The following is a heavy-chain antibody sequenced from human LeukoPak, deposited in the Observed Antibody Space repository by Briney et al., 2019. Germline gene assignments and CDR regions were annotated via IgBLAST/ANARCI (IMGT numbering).Heavy chain of an antibody. Sequence: PGGSLRLSCAASGFTFSSYGMNWVRQAPGKGLEWVSSISTSSSYIYYADSMKGRFTISRDNAKNSLYLQMNSLRAEDTAVYYCARVYGAAFSYYYYYMDVWGKGTTVTISS. V-gene: IGHV3-21*01. D-gene: IGHD2-8*01. CDR1: GFTFSSYG. CDR2: ISTSSSYI. J-gene: IGHJ6*03. CDR3: ARVYGAAFSYYYYYMDV.